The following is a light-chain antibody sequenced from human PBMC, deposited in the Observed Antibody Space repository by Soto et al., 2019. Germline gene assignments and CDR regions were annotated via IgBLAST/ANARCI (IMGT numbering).Light chain of an antibody. CDR3: QQYEKWPPMT. CDR2: GAS. Sequence: EIVMTQSPATLSVSPGERATLSCSASQSVSTNLAWYQHRPGQAPRLLIYGASNRSTAIPARFSGSGSGTEFSTAISLLQSEDFAIYYCQQYEKWPPMTFGQRTNVEIK. V-gene: IGKV3-15*01. J-gene: IGKJ1*01. CDR1: QSVSTN.